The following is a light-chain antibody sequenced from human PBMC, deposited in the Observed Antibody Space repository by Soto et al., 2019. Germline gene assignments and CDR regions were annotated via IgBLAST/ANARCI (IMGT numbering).Light chain of an antibody. Sequence: DIQMTQSPSTLSASVGDRVTITCRASQSISNWLAWYQQKPGKAPKLLIYKTSNFESGVPSRFSGSGSGTEFSLTISSLQPDDFATYYCQQYQSLSLTFGGGTRVEVK. V-gene: IGKV1-5*03. CDR3: QQYQSLSLT. CDR1: QSISNW. J-gene: IGKJ4*01. CDR2: KTS.